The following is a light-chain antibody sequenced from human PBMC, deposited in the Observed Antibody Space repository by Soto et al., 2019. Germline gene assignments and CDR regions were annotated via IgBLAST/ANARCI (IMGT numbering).Light chain of an antibody. Sequence: QSALTQTASVSGSPGQSITISCTGTSSDVGGYNFVSWYQQHPGKAPKLIIHEVTNRPSGVSTRFSGSKSGNTASLTISGLQAEEEAVFYCCSHSSSITWMFGGGTKLTVL. CDR1: SSDVGGYNF. CDR3: CSHSSSITWM. CDR2: EVT. J-gene: IGLJ3*02. V-gene: IGLV2-14*03.